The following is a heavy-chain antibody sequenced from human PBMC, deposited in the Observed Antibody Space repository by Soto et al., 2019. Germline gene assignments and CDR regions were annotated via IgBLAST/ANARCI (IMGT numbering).Heavy chain of an antibody. V-gene: IGHV1-18*04. J-gene: IGHJ4*02. Sequence: ASVKVSCKASGYTFTSYGISWVRQAPGQGLEWMGWISAYNGNTNYAQKLQGRVTMTTDTSTSTAYMELRSLRSDDTAVYYCARAPRYYYDSSGYPALGYWGQGTLVTVSS. CDR2: ISAYNGNT. D-gene: IGHD3-22*01. CDR3: ARAPRYYYDSSGYPALGY. CDR1: GYTFTSYG.